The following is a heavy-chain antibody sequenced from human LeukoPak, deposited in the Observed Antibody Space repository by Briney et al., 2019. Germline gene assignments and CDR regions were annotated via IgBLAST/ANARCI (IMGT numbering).Heavy chain of an antibody. CDR2: INPNDGDT. V-gene: IGHV1-2*02. D-gene: IGHD2-2*01. Sequence: ASVKVSCKASGYTFTDYYMHWVRQAPGQGFEWMGWINPNDGDTNYAQKFQSRVTMTRDTSISTAHMEVSRLRSDDTALYYCARANFLYCSSSTCLFDYWGQGTLVTVSS. CDR3: ARANFLYCSSSTCLFDY. CDR1: GYTFTDYY. J-gene: IGHJ4*02.